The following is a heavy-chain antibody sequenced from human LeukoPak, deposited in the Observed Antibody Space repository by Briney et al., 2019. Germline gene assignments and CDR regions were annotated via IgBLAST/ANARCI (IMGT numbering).Heavy chain of an antibody. CDR3: ARGAIYYDTRYDTENAFDI. Sequence: PGGSLRLSCAASGFTFSSYAMHWVRQAPGKGLEWVAVISYDGSNKYYADSVKGRFTISRDNSKDTLYLQMNSLRAEDTAVYYCARGAIYYDTRYDTENAFDIWGQGTMVTVSS. D-gene: IGHD3-22*01. V-gene: IGHV3-30-3*01. J-gene: IGHJ3*02. CDR1: GFTFSSYA. CDR2: ISYDGSNK.